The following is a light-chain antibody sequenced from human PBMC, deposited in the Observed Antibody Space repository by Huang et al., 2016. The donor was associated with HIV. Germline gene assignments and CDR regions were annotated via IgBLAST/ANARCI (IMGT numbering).Light chain of an antibody. CDR2: EAS. Sequence: DIRLTQSPSSLSASVGDRVTITCQASQDIKNYLNWYQQKPGEAPNLLIYEASNLELVVPSRFSGRGSETHFTFTIASLQPEDIGTFFCQQYHTLRTFGQGTRLEIK. CDR1: QDIKNY. J-gene: IGKJ5*01. CDR3: QQYHTLRT. V-gene: IGKV1-33*01.